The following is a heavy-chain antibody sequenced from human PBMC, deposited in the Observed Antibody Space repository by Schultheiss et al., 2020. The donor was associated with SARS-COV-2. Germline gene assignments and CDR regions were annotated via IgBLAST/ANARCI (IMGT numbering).Heavy chain of an antibody. D-gene: IGHD6-19*01. V-gene: IGHV3-48*02. J-gene: IGHJ6*03. Sequence: GGSLRLSCAVSGFTFTTYSMNWVRQAPGEGLEWVSYISSNSYTIYYADSVKGRFTISRDNAKSSLDLQMNSLRDEDTAVYYCARVLAVAGSYYYYHMDVWGKGTTVTVAS. CDR2: ISSNSYTI. CDR1: GFTFTTYS. CDR3: ARVLAVAGSYYYYHMDV.